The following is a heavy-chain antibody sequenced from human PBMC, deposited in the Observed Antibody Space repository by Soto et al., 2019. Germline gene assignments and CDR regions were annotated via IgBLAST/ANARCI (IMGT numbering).Heavy chain of an antibody. Sequence: GGSLRLSCAASGFPFSDHAMHWVRQTPGKGLEWVSAITGRGDSTYYADSVKGRFTISRDNSKGTLYLQMMSLRAEDTAVYYCAKDLYVQPPSGWFDPWGQRTVVTVSS. CDR1: GFPFSDHA. V-gene: IGHV3-23*01. CDR2: ITGRGDST. J-gene: IGHJ5*02. D-gene: IGHD1-26*01. CDR3: AKDLYVQPPSGWFDP.